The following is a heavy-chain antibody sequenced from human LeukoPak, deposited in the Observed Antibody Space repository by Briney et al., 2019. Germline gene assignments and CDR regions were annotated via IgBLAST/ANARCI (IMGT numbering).Heavy chain of an antibody. Sequence: PGGSLRLSCAASGFTFSGSAMHWVRQASGKGLEWVGRIRSKANSYATAYAASVKGRFTISRDDSKNTAYLQMNSLKTEDTAVYYCTRPGTRAYYYYGMDVWGQGTTATVSS. V-gene: IGHV3-73*01. CDR3: TRPGTRAYYYYGMDV. J-gene: IGHJ6*02. D-gene: IGHD6-13*01. CDR2: IRSKANSYAT. CDR1: GFTFSGSA.